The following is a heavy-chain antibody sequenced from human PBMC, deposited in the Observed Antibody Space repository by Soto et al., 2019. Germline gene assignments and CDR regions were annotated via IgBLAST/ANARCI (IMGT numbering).Heavy chain of an antibody. CDR2: ISYDGSNK. Sequence: TGGSLRLSCAASGFTFSSYGMHWVRQAPGKGLEWVAVISYDGSNKYYADSVKGRFTISRDNSKNTLYLQMNSLRAEDTAVYYCASDAYYFDYWGQGTLGTVSS. CDR3: ASDAYYFDY. J-gene: IGHJ4*02. CDR1: GFTFSSYG. V-gene: IGHV3-30*03.